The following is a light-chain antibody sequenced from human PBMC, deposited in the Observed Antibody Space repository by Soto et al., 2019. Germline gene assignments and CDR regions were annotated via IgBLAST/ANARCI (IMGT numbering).Light chain of an antibody. V-gene: IGLV4-69*01. CDR2: LNSDGSH. CDR3: QTWGTDIVV. J-gene: IGLJ2*01. CDR1: SGHSSYA. Sequence: QPVLTQSPSASASLGASVKLTCTLSSGHSSYAIAWHQQQPEKGPRYLMKLNSDGSHSKGDGIPDRFSGSSSGAERYLTISSLQSEDEADYYCQTWGTDIVVLGGGTKLTVL.